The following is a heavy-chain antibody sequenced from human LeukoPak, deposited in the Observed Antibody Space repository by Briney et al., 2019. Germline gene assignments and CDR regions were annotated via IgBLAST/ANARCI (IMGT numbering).Heavy chain of an antibody. D-gene: IGHD3-10*01. J-gene: IGHJ4*02. CDR3: AKDYGSGSYYGSSY. CDR2: LSGSGGST. CDR1: GFTFSSYA. Sequence: GGSLRLSCAASGFTFSSYAMSWVRQAPGKGLEWGSALSGSGGSTYYADSVKSQFTISRDNSKNTLYLQMNSLRAEATAVYYCAKDYGSGSYYGSSYWGQGTLVTVSS. V-gene: IGHV3-23*01.